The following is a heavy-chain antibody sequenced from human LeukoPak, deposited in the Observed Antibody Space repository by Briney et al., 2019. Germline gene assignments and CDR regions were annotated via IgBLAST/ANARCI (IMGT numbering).Heavy chain of an antibody. Sequence: PGGSLRLSCAASGFTVSSNYMSWVRQAPGKGLEWVSVIYSGGSTYYADSVKGRFTISRDNSKNTLYLQKNSLRAEDTAVYYCARAPSVTPYFDYWGQGTLVTVST. J-gene: IGHJ4*02. CDR3: ARAPSVTPYFDY. CDR2: IYSGGST. V-gene: IGHV3-66*02. D-gene: IGHD4-23*01. CDR1: GFTVSSNY.